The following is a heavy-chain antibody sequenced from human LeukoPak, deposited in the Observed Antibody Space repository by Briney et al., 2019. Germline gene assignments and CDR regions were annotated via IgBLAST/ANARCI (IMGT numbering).Heavy chain of an antibody. D-gene: IGHD2-2*01. Sequence: ASVKVSCKASGYTFTSYGISWVRQAPGQGLEWMGWISAYNGNTNYAQKLQGRVTMTTDTSTSTAYMELRSLRSDDTAVYYCARVYCSSTSCYGYLWFDPWGQGTLVTVSS. CDR1: GYTFTSYG. J-gene: IGHJ5*02. V-gene: IGHV1-18*01. CDR3: ARVYCSSTSCYGYLWFDP. CDR2: ISAYNGNT.